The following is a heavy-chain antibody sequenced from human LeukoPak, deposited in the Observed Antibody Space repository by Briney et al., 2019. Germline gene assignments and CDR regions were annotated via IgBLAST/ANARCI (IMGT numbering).Heavy chain of an antibody. V-gene: IGHV1-2*02. CDR1: GYTFTGYY. D-gene: IGHD1-26*01. Sequence: ASVKVSCKASGYTFTGYYMHWVRQAPGQGLEWMGWINPNSGGTNYAQKFQGRVTMTRDTSISTAYMELSRLRSDDTAVYYCARVGDGSYAPWDYYYGMDVWGQGTTVTVSS. CDR2: INPNSGGT. CDR3: ARVGDGSYAPWDYYYGMDV. J-gene: IGHJ6*02.